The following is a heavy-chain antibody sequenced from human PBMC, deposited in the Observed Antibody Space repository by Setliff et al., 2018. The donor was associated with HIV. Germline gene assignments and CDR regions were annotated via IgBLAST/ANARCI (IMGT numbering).Heavy chain of an antibody. CDR2: IYPGDSDT. V-gene: IGHV5-51*01. CDR3: ARQGDYHILTGYYSGPHDAFDI. CDR1: GYSFPNYW. J-gene: IGHJ3*02. D-gene: IGHD3-9*01. Sequence: GESLKISCKGSGYSFPNYWIGWVRKMPGKGLEWVAIIYPGDSDTRYSPSFQGQVTISADKSISTAYLQWSSLKASDTAMYYCARQGDYHILTGYYSGPHDAFDIWGQGTMVTVSS.